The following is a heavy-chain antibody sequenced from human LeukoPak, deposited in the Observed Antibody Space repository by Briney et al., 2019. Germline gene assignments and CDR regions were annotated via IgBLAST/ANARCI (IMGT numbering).Heavy chain of an antibody. J-gene: IGHJ6*02. D-gene: IGHD6-13*01. V-gene: IGHV3-23*01. CDR2: ISGSGGST. CDR3: AKFPDSSSWYLFGYYYGMDV. CDR1: GFTFSSYA. Sequence: GGSLRLSCAASGFTFSSYAMSWVRQAPGKGLEWVSAISGSGGSTYYADSVKGRFTISRDNSKNTLYLQMNSLRAEDTAVYYCAKFPDSSSWYLFGYYYGMDVWGQGTTATVSS.